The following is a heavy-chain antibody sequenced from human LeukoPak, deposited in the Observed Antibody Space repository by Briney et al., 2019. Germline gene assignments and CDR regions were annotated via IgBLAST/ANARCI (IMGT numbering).Heavy chain of an antibody. CDR2: IYPRDSDT. CDR3: ARMALFGSGSDYWGWFDP. Sequence: GESLKISCKGSGYSFPSYWIAWVRQMPGKGLEWMGIIYPRDSDTKYSPSLQGQVTISADKSTSTAYLQWGSLKASDTAIYYCARMALFGSGSDYWGWFDPWGQGTLVTVSS. J-gene: IGHJ5*02. D-gene: IGHD3-10*01. V-gene: IGHV5-51*01. CDR1: GYSFPSYW.